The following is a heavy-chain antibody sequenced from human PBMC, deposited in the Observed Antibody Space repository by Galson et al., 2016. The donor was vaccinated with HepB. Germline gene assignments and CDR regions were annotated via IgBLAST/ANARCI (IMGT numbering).Heavy chain of an antibody. CDR1: GFTFSNPW. V-gene: IGHV3-74*03. Sequence: SLRLSCAASGFTFSNPWMHWVRQAPGKGLVWVSRINPGGSDTMYADSVKGRFTISRDNAKNTLYLQMNTLRVEDTAVYYCARDRDDILTGYHTLFDNWGQGTLVTVSS. D-gene: IGHD3-9*01. CDR2: INPGGSDT. CDR3: ARDRDDILTGYHTLFDN. J-gene: IGHJ4*02.